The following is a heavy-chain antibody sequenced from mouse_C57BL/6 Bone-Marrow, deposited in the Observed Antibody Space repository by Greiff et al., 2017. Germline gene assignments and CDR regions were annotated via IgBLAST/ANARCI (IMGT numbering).Heavy chain of an antibody. D-gene: IGHD2-1*01. V-gene: IGHV1-7*01. J-gene: IGHJ2*01. CDR1: GYTFTSYW. Sequence: VQLVESGAELAKPGASVKLSCKASGYTFTSYWMHWVKQRPGQGLEWIGYINPSSGYTKYNQKFKDKATLTADKSSSTAYMQRSSLTYEDSAVYYCARPHYGNSYFDYWGQGTTLTVSS. CDR2: INPSSGYT. CDR3: ARPHYGNSYFDY.